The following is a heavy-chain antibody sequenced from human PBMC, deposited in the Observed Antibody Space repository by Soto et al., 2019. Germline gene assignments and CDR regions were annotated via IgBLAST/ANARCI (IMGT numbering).Heavy chain of an antibody. CDR1: GFTFSSYA. V-gene: IGHV3-30-3*01. D-gene: IGHD6-13*01. Sequence: QVQLVESGGGVVQPGRSLRLSCAASGFTFSSYAMHWVRQAPGKGLEWVAVISYDGSNKYYADSVKGRFTISRENSKNTLYLQMNSLRAEDTAMYYCAREEGDSSSWYFDYCGQGTLVTVSS. CDR3: AREEGDSSSWYFDY. J-gene: IGHJ4*02. CDR2: ISYDGSNK.